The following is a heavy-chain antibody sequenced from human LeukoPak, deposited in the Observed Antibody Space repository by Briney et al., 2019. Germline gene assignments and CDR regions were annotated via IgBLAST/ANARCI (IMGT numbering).Heavy chain of an antibody. V-gene: IGHV4-59*01. CDR1: GGSFSTYY. Sequence: SETLSLTCTVSGGSFSTYYWSWIRQPPGKGLEWIGYIYYSGSTNYNPSLQSRVTISVDPSKNQFSLRLSSVTAADTAMYYCARENSYYDSSGYYYGSGYFDYWGQGTLVTVSS. CDR2: IYYSGST. D-gene: IGHD3-22*01. J-gene: IGHJ4*02. CDR3: ARENSYYDSSGYYYGSGYFDY.